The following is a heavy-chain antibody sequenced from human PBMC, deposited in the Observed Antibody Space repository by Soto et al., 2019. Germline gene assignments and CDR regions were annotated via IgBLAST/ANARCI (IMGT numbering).Heavy chain of an antibody. CDR1: GFTFSSYG. Sequence: QVQLVESGGGVVQPGRSLRLSCAASGFTFSSYGMHWVRQAPGKGLEWVAVIWYDGSNKYYADSVKGRFTISRDNSKNTLYLQMNSLRAEDRAVYYCARGWGGGSFYYYYGMDVWGQGTTVTVSS. D-gene: IGHD2-15*01. CDR2: IWYDGSNK. V-gene: IGHV3-33*01. J-gene: IGHJ6*02. CDR3: ARGWGGGSFYYYYGMDV.